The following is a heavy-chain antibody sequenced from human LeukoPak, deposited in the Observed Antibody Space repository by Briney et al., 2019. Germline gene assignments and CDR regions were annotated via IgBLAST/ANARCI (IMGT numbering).Heavy chain of an antibody. CDR2: ISGSGGST. V-gene: IGHV3-23*01. D-gene: IGHD3-3*01. Sequence: PGGSLRLSCAASGFTVSSNYMSWVRQAPGKGLEWVSAISGSGGSTYYADSVKGRFTISGDNSKNTLYLQMNSLRAEDTAVYYCARSSYYDFWSGYTVGAFDIWGQGTMVTVSS. CDR1: GFTVSSNY. J-gene: IGHJ3*02. CDR3: ARSSYYDFWSGYTVGAFDI.